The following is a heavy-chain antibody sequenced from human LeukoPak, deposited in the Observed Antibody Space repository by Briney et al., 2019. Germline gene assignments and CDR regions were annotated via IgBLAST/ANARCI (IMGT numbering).Heavy chain of an antibody. V-gene: IGHV1-46*01. Sequence: ASAKVSCKASGYTFTSYYMHWVRQAPGQGLEWMGIINPSGGSTSYAQKFQGRVTMTRDTSTSTVYMELSSLRSEDTAVYYCARDAHSSGWYGSSYDYWGQGTLVTVSS. CDR2: INPSGGST. J-gene: IGHJ4*02. CDR1: GYTFTSYY. D-gene: IGHD6-19*01. CDR3: ARDAHSSGWYGSSYDY.